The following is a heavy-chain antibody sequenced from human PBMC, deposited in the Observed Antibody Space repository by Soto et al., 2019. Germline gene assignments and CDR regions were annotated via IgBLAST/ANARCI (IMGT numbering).Heavy chain of an antibody. J-gene: IGHJ3*02. D-gene: IGHD1-1*01. CDR3: ARAPTTGPGGLYAFDI. CDR2: IYYSGST. CDR1: GGSVSSGSYY. Sequence: PSETLSLTCTVSGGSVSSGSYYWSWIRQPPGKGLEWIGYIYYSGSTNYNPSLKSRATISVDTSKNQFSLKLSSVTAADTAVYYCARAPTTGPGGLYAFDIWGQGTMVTV. V-gene: IGHV4-61*01.